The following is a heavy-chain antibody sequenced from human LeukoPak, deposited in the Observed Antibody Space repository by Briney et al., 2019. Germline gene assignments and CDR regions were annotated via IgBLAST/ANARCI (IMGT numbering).Heavy chain of an antibody. CDR1: GGTFSSYA. CDR2: IIPIFGTA. D-gene: IGHD5-12*01. J-gene: IGHJ4*02. V-gene: IGHV1-69*13. CDR3: ARRGPGLYSGYDLYFDY. Sequence: ASVKVSCKASGGTFSSYAISWVRQAPGQGLEWMGGIIPIFGTANYAQKFQGRVTITADESTSTAYMELSSLRSEDTAVYYCARRGPGLYSGYDLYFDYWGQGTLATVSS.